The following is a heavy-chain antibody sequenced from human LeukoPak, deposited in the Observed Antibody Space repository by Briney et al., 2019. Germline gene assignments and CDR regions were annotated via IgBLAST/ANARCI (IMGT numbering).Heavy chain of an antibody. J-gene: IGHJ4*02. D-gene: IGHD6-19*01. V-gene: IGHV4-30-4*01. Sequence: PSETLSLTCTVSGGSISSGDYYWSWIRQPPGKGLEWIGYIYYSGSTYYNPSLKSRVTISVDTSKNQFSLKLSSVTAADTAVYYCARGGSGWPFDYWGQGTLVTVSS. CDR3: ARGGSGWPFDY. CDR2: IYYSGST. CDR1: GGSISSGDYY.